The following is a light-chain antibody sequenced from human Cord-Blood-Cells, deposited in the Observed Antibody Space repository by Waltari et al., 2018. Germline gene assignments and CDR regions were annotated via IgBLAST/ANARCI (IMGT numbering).Light chain of an antibody. CDR3: QQYNSYSWT. Sequence: DIQMTQSPSTLSASVGDRVTLTWRARQRISSWLAWYQQKPGKAPKLLIYDASSLESGVPSRFSGSGSGTEFTLTISSLQPDDFATYYCQQYNSYSWTFGQGTKVEIK. V-gene: IGKV1-5*01. CDR2: DAS. CDR1: QRISSW. J-gene: IGKJ1*01.